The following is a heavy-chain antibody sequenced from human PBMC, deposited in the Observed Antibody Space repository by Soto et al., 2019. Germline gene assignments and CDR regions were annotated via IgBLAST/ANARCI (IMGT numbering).Heavy chain of an antibody. CDR2: ISYDGSNK. J-gene: IGHJ4*02. D-gene: IGHD6-19*01. CDR3: AREARGWYFG. CDR1: GFTFSSYA. V-gene: IGHV3-30-3*01. Sequence: QVQLVESGGGVVQPGRSLRLSCAASGFTFSSYAMHWVRQAPGKGLEWVAVISYDGSNKYYADSVKGRFTISRDNSKNTLYLQMNSLRAEDTAVYYCAREARGWYFGWGQGSLVTVSS.